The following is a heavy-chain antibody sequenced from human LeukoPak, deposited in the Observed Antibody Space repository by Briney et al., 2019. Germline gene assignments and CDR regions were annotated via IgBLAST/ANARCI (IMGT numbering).Heavy chain of an antibody. CDR3: ARDVDIIDSSGWYAGNAFDI. Sequence: GESLKISCKGSGYSFTSYWIGWVRQMPGKGLEWMGIIYPGDSDTRYSPSFQGQVTISADKSISTAYLQWSSLKASDTAMYYCARDVDIIDSSGWYAGNAFDIWGQGTMVTVSS. D-gene: IGHD6-19*01. CDR1: GYSFTSYW. CDR2: IYPGDSDT. J-gene: IGHJ3*02. V-gene: IGHV5-51*03.